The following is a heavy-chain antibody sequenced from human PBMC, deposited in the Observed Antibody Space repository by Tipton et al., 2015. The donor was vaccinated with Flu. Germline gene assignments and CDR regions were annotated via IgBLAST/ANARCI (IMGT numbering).Heavy chain of an antibody. J-gene: IGHJ4*02. Sequence: SLRLSCAASGFTFSSYSMNWVRQAPGKGLEWVSSISSSSSYIYYADSVKGRFTISRDNAKNSLYLQMNSLRAEDTAVYYCARDGTYGDYVGYWGQGTLVTVSS. CDR2: ISSSSSYI. CDR3: ARDGTYGDYVGY. CDR1: GFTFSSYS. V-gene: IGHV3-21*01. D-gene: IGHD4-17*01.